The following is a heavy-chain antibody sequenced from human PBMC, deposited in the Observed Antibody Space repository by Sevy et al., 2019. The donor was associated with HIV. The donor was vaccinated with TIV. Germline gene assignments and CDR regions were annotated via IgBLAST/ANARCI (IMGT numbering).Heavy chain of an antibody. CDR1: GYTLTQFS. CDR3: AVTKDYCDSSSYPFDY. CDR2: FDPEDDET. V-gene: IGHV1-24*01. J-gene: IGHJ4*02. Sequence: ASVKVSCKVSGYTLTQFSMHWVRQAPGKGLEWMATFDPEDDETIYAQRLQGRVTMTEDTSTDTAYMELSSLRSDDTAVYYCAVTKDYCDSSSYPFDYWGQGSLVTVSS. D-gene: IGHD3-22*01.